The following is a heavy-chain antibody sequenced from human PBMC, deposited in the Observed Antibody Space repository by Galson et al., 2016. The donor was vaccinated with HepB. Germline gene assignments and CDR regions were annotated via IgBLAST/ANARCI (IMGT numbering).Heavy chain of an antibody. CDR1: GFSLTPTGAG. D-gene: IGHD2-15*01. V-gene: IGHV2-5*02. CDR3: ARSGGYCSFDSSCYSFDAFDF. CDR2: IYWDDAK. J-gene: IGHJ3*01. Sequence: PALVKPTQTITLTCTFSGFSLTPTGAGVGWIRQAQGKALAWLGLIYWDDAKRYSLSPQSRTTISKDTSKNQVVLTMTNMHPVDTATYYCARSGGYCSFDSSCYSFDAFDFWGQGTVVTVSS.